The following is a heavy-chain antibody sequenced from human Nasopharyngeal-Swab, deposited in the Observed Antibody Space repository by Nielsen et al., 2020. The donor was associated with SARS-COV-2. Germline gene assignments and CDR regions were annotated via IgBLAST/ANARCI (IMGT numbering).Heavy chain of an antibody. Sequence: VRQMPGKGLGWVANIKPDGSDKYYVDSVKGRFTISRDNTKTSLYLQMINLSADDTDVYYCERETERMAILGVAMGGWDYMDVWGKGTTVTVSS. D-gene: IGHD3-3*01. V-gene: IGHV3-7*05. CDR3: ERETERMAILGVAMGGWDYMDV. J-gene: IGHJ6*03. CDR2: IKPDGSDK.